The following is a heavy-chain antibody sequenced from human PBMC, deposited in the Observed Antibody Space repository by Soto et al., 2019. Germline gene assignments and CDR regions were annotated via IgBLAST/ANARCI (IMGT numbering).Heavy chain of an antibody. CDR2: IYWDDDK. CDR1: GFSLSTSGVG. V-gene: IGHV2-5*02. Sequence: QITLKESGPPLVKPTQTLTLTCTFSGFSLSTSGVGVGWIRQPPGKALEWLALIYWDDDKRYSPSLKSRLTITKDTSKNQVVLTMTNMDPVDTATYYCAHSHIAAAGIGSDYWGQGTLVTVSS. J-gene: IGHJ4*02. D-gene: IGHD6-13*01. CDR3: AHSHIAAAGIGSDY.